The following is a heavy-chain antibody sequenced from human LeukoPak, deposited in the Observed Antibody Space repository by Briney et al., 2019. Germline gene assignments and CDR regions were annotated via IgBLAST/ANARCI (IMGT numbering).Heavy chain of an antibody. J-gene: IGHJ4*02. CDR2: IIPIFGTA. CDR1: GGTFSSYA. V-gene: IGHV1-69*05. CDR3: ARENHYYDSSGPIDY. Sequence: SVKVSCKASGGTFSSYAISWVRQAPGQGLEWMGRIIPIFGTADYAQKFQGRVTITTDESTSTAYMELSSLRSEDTAVYYCARENHYYDSSGPIDYWGQGTLVTVSS. D-gene: IGHD3-22*01.